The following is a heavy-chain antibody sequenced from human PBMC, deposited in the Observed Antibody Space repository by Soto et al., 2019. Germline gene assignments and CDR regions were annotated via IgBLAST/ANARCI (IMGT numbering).Heavy chain of an antibody. D-gene: IGHD1-26*01. CDR1: GGSFSGYY. CDR2: INHSGST. J-gene: IGHJ6*02. Sequence: PSETLSLTCAVYGGSFSGYYWSWIRQPPGKGLEWIGEINHSGSTNYNPSLKSRVTISVDTSKNQFSLKLSSVTAADTAVYYCRGRGLGYYYYGMDVWGQGTTVTVSS. V-gene: IGHV4-34*01. CDR3: RGRGLGYYYYGMDV.